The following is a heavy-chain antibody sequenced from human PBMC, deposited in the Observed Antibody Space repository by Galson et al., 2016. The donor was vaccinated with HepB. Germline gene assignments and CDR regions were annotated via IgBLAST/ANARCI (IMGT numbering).Heavy chain of an antibody. V-gene: IGHV3-21*01. Sequence: SLRLSCAASGFTFSTYSMNWVRQAPGKGLEWVSSISDSSSFKYYAESAKGRITISRDNAKNSLYLQMNSLRAEDTAVYYCARGVNVIAGPNDAFDIWGQGTMVTVSS. D-gene: IGHD1-26*01. CDR3: ARGVNVIAGPNDAFDI. CDR1: GFTFSTYS. CDR2: ISDSSSFK. J-gene: IGHJ3*02.